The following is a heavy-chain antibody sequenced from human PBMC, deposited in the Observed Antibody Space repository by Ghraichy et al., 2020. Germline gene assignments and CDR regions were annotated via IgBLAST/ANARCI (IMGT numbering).Heavy chain of an antibody. Sequence: LSLTCAASGFTFSRYGMHWVRQAPGKGLEWVAVTSYDGTNKNYADSVKGRFTISRDNSKNTLYLQMNSLRPEDTAVYYCAKERDSSGYYSFRGDYYGMDVWGQGTTVTVSS. D-gene: IGHD3-22*01. CDR1: GFTFSRYG. J-gene: IGHJ6*02. V-gene: IGHV3-30*18. CDR2: TSYDGTNK. CDR3: AKERDSSGYYSFRGDYYGMDV.